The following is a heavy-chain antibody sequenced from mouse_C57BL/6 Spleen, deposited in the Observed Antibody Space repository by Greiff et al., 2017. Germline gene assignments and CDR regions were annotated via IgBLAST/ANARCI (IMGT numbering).Heavy chain of an antibody. V-gene: IGHV5-17*01. CDR1: GFTFSDYG. D-gene: IGHD2-5*01. J-gene: IGHJ4*01. Sequence: EVNLVESGGGLVKPGGSLKLSCAASGFTFSDYGMHWVRQAPEKGLEWVAYISSGSSTIYYADTVKGRFTISRDNAKNTLFLQMTSLRSEDTAMYYCARAYYSNKYAMDYWGQGTSVTVSS. CDR2: ISSGSSTI. CDR3: ARAYYSNKYAMDY.